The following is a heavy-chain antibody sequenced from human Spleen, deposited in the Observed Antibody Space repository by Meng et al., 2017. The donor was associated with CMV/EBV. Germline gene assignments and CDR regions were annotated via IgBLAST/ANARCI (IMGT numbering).Heavy chain of an antibody. CDR2: INHSGST. D-gene: IGHD2-2*01. J-gene: IGHJ4*02. Sequence: QVQLQQGGAGLLKPSETLSLTCAFYGGSFSGYYWSWIRQPPGKGLEWIGEINHSGSTNYNPSLKSRVTISVDKSKNQFSLKLSSVTAADTAMYYCARGGGCSSSSCDLDYWGQGVLVTVSS. CDR1: GGSFSGYY. V-gene: IGHV4-34*01. CDR3: ARGGGCSSSSCDLDY.